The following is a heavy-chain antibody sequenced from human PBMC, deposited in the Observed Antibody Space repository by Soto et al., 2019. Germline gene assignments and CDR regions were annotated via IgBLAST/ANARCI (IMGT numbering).Heavy chain of an antibody. D-gene: IGHD3-16*02. CDR3: AVHYCYDSPDHAFDI. CDR2: ISYDGSIK. CDR1: GFTFSTYG. J-gene: IGHJ3*02. Sequence: GGSLRLSCAASGFTFSTYGMPWVRQAPGKGLEWAAVISYDGSIKYYADSVKGRFTISRDNSKNTLYLQMNSLRAEDTAVYYCAVHYCYDSPDHAFDIWGQGTMVTVSS. V-gene: IGHV3-30*03.